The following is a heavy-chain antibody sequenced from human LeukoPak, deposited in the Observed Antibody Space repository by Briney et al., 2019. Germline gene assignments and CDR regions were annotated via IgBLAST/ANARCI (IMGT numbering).Heavy chain of an antibody. J-gene: IGHJ3*02. D-gene: IGHD3-10*01. V-gene: IGHV3-48*01. CDR1: GFNFRTYS. Sequence: GGSLRLSCAASGFNFRTYSMNWVRQAPGMGLQWLSYLSSTSTSIYYADSVKGRFTISRDNAKNSLLLEMNSLRVEDTAVYYCARFHFHGSGSYADGFDIWGQGTPVTVSA. CDR2: LSSTSTSI. CDR3: ARFHFHGSGSYADGFDI.